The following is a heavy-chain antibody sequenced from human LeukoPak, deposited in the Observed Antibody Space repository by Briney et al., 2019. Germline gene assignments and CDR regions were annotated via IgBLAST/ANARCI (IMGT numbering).Heavy chain of an antibody. CDR1: GFTVSSNY. CDR3: ARAAAAGIPFDY. D-gene: IGHD6-13*01. V-gene: IGHV3-66*02. CDR2: IYSGGST. Sequence: GGSLRLSCAASGFTVSSNYMSWVRQAPGKGLEWVSVIYSGGSTYYADSEKGRFTISRDNSKNTLYLQMNSLRAEDTAVYYCARAAAAGIPFDYWGQGTLVTVSS. J-gene: IGHJ4*02.